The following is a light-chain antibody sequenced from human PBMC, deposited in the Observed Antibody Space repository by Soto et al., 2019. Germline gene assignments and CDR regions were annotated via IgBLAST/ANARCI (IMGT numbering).Light chain of an antibody. CDR1: QSVSSN. V-gene: IGKV3-15*01. CDR3: QQYDNWPPWT. Sequence: EIVMTQSPATLSVSPGERATLSCRASQSVSSNLAWYQQKPGQAPRLLIYGAYTRATGIPARFSGSGSGTDFTLTISSLHSEDFAVYYCQQYDNWPPWTFGQGTRVEIK. CDR2: GAY. J-gene: IGKJ1*01.